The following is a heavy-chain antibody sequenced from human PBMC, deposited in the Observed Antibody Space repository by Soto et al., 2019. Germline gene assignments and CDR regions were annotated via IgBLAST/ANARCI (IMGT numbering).Heavy chain of an antibody. CDR2: ISSSGSTI. CDR3: AREFGSGSYYTASYYYYMDV. J-gene: IGHJ6*03. CDR1: GFTFSDYY. V-gene: IGHV3-11*01. D-gene: IGHD3-10*01. Sequence: GGSLRLSCAASGFTFSDYYMSWIRQAPGKGLEWVSYISSSGSTIYYADSVKGRFTISRDNAKNSLYLQMNSLRAEDTAVYYCAREFGSGSYYTASYYYYMDVWGKGTTVTVSS.